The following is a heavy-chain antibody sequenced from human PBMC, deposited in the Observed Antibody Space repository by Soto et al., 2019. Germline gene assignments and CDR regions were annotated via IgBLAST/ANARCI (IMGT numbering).Heavy chain of an antibody. CDR3: ARDREYSSSSYGMDV. V-gene: IGHV1-69*13. J-gene: IGHJ6*02. CDR1: GGTFSSYA. D-gene: IGHD6-6*01. CDR2: IIPIFGTA. Sequence: SVKVSCKASGGTFSSYAISWVRQAPGQGLEWMGGIIPIFGTANYAQKFQGRVTITADECTSTAYMELSSLRSEDTAVYYCARDREYSSSSYGMDVWGQGTTVTVSS.